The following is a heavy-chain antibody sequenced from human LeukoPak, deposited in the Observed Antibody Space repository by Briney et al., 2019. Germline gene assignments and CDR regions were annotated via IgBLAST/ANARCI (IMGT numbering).Heavy chain of an antibody. D-gene: IGHD4-17*01. Sequence: PGGSLRLSCAASGFTFSSYGMSWVRQAPGKGLEWVSAISTTGGSTYYADSVKGRFTISRDNSKNTLYLQMNSLRAEDTAVYYCAKDPTPKNDYGDYEVASWGQGTLVTVSS. CDR2: ISTTGGST. V-gene: IGHV3-23*01. CDR1: GFTFSSYG. CDR3: AKDPTPKNDYGDYEVAS. J-gene: IGHJ5*02.